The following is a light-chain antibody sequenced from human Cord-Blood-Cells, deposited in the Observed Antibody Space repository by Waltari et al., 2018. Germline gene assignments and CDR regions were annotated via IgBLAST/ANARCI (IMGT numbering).Light chain of an antibody. CDR2: SNN. Sequence: QSVLTQPPSASGTPGQRVTISCSGSSSNIGRNTVNWYQQLPGPAPKLLIYSNNQRPSGVPDRFSGSKSGPSASLAISGLQSEDEADYYCAAWDDSLNGPVFGGGTRLTVL. CDR3: AAWDDSLNGPV. J-gene: IGLJ2*01. V-gene: IGLV1-44*01. CDR1: SSNIGRNT.